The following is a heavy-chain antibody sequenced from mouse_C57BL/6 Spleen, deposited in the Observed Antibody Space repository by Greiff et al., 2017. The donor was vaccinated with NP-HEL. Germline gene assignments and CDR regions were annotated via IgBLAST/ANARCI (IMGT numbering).Heavy chain of an antibody. CDR1: GYAFSSYW. V-gene: IGHV1-80*01. CDR3: ARLGERSALDY. J-gene: IGHJ2*01. Sequence: QVQLQQSGAELVKPGASVKISCKASGYAFSSYWMNWVKQRPGKGLEWIGQIYPGDGDTNYNGKFKGKATLTADKSSSTAYMQLSSLTSEDSAVYFCARLGERSALDYWGQGTTLTVSS. CDR2: IYPGDGDT.